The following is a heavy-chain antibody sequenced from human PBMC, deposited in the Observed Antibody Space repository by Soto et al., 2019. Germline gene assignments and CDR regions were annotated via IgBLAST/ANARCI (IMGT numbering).Heavy chain of an antibody. CDR3: AHAFGGTSWPNDAFDV. Sequence: QITLKESGPTLVKPTQTLTLTCIFSGFSFSADGVGVGWIRQPPGKALEWLALIYWDDDTRYSPSLNSRLTITKDTSKNQVVLTMTNMDPVDTGTYYCAHAFGGTSWPNDAFDVWGQGTVVTVSS. J-gene: IGHJ3*01. CDR1: GFSFSADGVG. D-gene: IGHD2-2*01. V-gene: IGHV2-5*02. CDR2: IYWDDDT.